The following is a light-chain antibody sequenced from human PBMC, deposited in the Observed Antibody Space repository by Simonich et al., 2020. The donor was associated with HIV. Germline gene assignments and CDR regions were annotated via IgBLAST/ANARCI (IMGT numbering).Light chain of an antibody. CDR3: QQYGSSPET. CDR2: GAS. V-gene: IGKV3-15*01. J-gene: IGKJ1*01. Sequence: EIVMTQSPATLSVSPGERATLSCRVSPSVATNLAWYQHKLGQSPRLLIYGASNRATGIPDRFSGSGFGSQFTLTISSMQSGDFAVYYCQQYGSSPETFGQGTKVEIK. CDR1: PSVATN.